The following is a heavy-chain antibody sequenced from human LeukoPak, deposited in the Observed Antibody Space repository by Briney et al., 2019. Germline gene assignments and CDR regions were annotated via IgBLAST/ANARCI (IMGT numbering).Heavy chain of an antibody. CDR3: ARDWKYCSGGSCTGAFDI. CDR2: IWYDGSKK. CDR1: GLTFRSYG. J-gene: IGHJ3*02. Sequence: PGGSLRLSCAASGLTFRSYGMHWVRQAPGKGLEWVAVIWYDGSKKYYADSVKGRFTISRDNSKNTLYLEMNSLRAEDTAVYYCARDWKYCSGGSCTGAFDIWGQGTMVTVSS. D-gene: IGHD2-15*01. V-gene: IGHV3-33*01.